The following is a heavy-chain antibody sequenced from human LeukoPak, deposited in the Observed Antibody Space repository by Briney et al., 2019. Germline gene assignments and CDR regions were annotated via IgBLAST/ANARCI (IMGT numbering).Heavy chain of an antibody. CDR3: ARDARGYSYGN. D-gene: IGHD5-18*01. J-gene: IGHJ4*02. CDR2: IIPIFGTA. V-gene: IGHV1-69*01. CDR1: GGTFSSYA. Sequence: SVTVSCTASGGTFSSYAISWVRQAPGQGLEWMGGIIPIFGTANYAQKFQGGVTITADESTSTAYMELSSLRSEDTAVYYCARDARGYSYGNRGQGTLVTVSS.